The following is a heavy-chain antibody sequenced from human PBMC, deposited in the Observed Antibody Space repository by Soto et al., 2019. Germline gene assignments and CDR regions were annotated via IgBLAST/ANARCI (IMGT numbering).Heavy chain of an antibody. Sequence: SETLSLTCAVYGGSFSGYYWSWIRQPPGKGLEWIGEINHSGSTNYNPSLKSRVTISVDTSKNQFSLKLSSVTAADTAVYYCASSLGARYCSGGSCSRGYYYGMEVWGQGTTVTVSS. CDR3: ASSLGARYCSGGSCSRGYYYGMEV. J-gene: IGHJ6*02. V-gene: IGHV4-34*01. CDR2: INHSGST. D-gene: IGHD2-15*01. CDR1: GGSFSGYY.